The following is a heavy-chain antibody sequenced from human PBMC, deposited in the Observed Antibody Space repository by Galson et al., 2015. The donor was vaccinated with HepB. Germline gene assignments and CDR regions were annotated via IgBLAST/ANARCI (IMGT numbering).Heavy chain of an antibody. CDR2: IDPTDSYT. CDR1: GYSFPHYY. V-gene: IGHV5-10-1*01. Sequence: QSGAEVKKPGESLRISCKGSGYSFPHYYITWVRQMPGKGLEWMGRIDPTDSYTNYSQSFQGHVTISVDRSVTTAYLQWSSLKASDTAIYYCALLEWPFDYWGQGTLVTVSS. D-gene: IGHD3-3*01. J-gene: IGHJ4*02. CDR3: ALLEWPFDY.